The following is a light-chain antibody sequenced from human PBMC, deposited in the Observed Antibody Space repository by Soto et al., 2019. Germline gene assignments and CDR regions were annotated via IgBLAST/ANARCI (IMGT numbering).Light chain of an antibody. CDR1: SSNIGGNN. V-gene: IGLV1-44*01. J-gene: IGLJ2*01. CDR3: ATWDDSLNGVV. Sequence: QSVLTQPPSASGTPGQRVTISCSGSSSNIGGNNVNWYQQLPGTAPKLLIYTNHQRPSGVPDRVSGSKSGTSASLAISGLQSEDEADYYCATWDDSLNGVVFGGGTKLTVL. CDR2: TNH.